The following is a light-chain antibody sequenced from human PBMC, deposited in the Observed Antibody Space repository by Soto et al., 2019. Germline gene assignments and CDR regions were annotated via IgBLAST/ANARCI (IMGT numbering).Light chain of an antibody. CDR1: NTDVGHDEF. Sequence: QSALTQPASVSGSPGQSITITCNGSNTDVGHDEFVSWYQQHPGKAPKLIIYDVSRRPSGVSDRFSGSKSGNTASLTISGLQAGDEADYYCGSYTSDKTWVFGGGTKLTVL. CDR3: GSYTSDKTWV. V-gene: IGLV2-14*03. CDR2: DVS. J-gene: IGLJ3*02.